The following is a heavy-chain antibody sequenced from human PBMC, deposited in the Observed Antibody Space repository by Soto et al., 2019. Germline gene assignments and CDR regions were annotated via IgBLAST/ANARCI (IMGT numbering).Heavy chain of an antibody. V-gene: IGHV4-30-4*01. J-gene: IGHJ6*02. CDR3: ARDPPVETGYFTGLDV. D-gene: IGHD6-25*01. CDR2: IYYVGDT. CDR1: GGSIYTGDYY. Sequence: QVRLQESGPGLVKPSQTLSLTCTVSGGSIYTGDYYWSWIRQPPGKGLEWIGSIYYVGDTEYNPSLKSRLTMLVDTSKNQFSLRLTSVTAADTAVYYCARDPPVETGYFTGLDVWGQGTTVTVSS.